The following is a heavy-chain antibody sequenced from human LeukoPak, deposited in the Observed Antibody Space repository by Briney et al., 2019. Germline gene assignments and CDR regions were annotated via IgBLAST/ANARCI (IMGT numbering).Heavy chain of an antibody. J-gene: IGHJ4*02. CDR1: GLTFSSYS. CDR2: ISSSSSYI. D-gene: IGHD3-16*01. Sequence: GGSLRLSCAASGLTFSSYSMNWVRQAPGKGLEWVSSISSSSSYIYYADSVKGRFTISRDNAKNSLYLQMNSLRAEDTAVYYCARDALAGGDWSNMGDYWGQGTLVTVSS. V-gene: IGHV3-21*01. CDR3: ARDALAGGDWSNMGDY.